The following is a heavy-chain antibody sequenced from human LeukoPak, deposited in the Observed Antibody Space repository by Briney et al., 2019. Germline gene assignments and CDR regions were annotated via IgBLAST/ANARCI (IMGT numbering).Heavy chain of an antibody. Sequence: SETLSLTCTVSGVPITSYFWTWIRQAPGKGLDWIGYIYYIGTTNYNPSLKSRATMSVDMSKNQFSLKLTSVTAADTAVYYCAREGYGSGSSHFMDVWGTGTTVTVSS. CDR3: AREGYGSGSSHFMDV. CDR2: IYYIGTT. CDR1: GVPITSYF. J-gene: IGHJ6*03. D-gene: IGHD3-10*01. V-gene: IGHV4-59*01.